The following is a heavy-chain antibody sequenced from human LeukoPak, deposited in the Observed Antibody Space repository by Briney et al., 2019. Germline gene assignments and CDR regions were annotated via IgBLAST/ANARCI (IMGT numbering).Heavy chain of an antibody. Sequence: ASVKLSCKASGYTFTSYDINWVRQATGQGLEWMGWMNPNSGNTGYAQKFQGRVTITRNTSISTAYMELSSLRSEDTAVYYCARGLYCSSTSCYISWFDPWGQGTLVTVSS. CDR3: ARGLYCSSTSCYISWFDP. V-gene: IGHV1-8*03. D-gene: IGHD2-2*02. CDR2: MNPNSGNT. CDR1: GYTFTSYD. J-gene: IGHJ5*02.